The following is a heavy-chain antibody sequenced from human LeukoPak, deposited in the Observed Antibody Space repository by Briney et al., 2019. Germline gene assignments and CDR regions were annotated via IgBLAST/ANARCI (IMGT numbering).Heavy chain of an antibody. Sequence: PGGSLRLSCAASGFTFSSYAMSWVRQAPGKGLEWVSGISGSGGGTYYADSVKGRFTISRDNSQNTVYLQMNSLRAEDTATYYCAIGSRQKRGLNTYWGQGTLVIVSS. CDR2: ISGSGGGT. D-gene: IGHD3/OR15-3a*01. V-gene: IGHV3-23*01. J-gene: IGHJ4*02. CDR3: AIGSRQKRGLNTY. CDR1: GFTFSSYA.